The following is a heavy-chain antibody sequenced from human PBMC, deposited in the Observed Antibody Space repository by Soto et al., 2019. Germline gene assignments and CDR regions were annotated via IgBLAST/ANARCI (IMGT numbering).Heavy chain of an antibody. CDR1: GYIFINYY. CDR2: FNPMSGST. V-gene: IGHV1-46*04. J-gene: IGHJ4*02. D-gene: IGHD6-13*01. CDR3: ARDLAADDY. Sequence: QEPLVQSGAQVKKSGASVKISCKTSGYIFINYYIHWVRQAPGQGLEWVALFNPMSGSTNYARKLQGRVKVTSDTSLSTVYTELTSLLSEDTGVYYCARDLAADDYWGQGTLVTVSS.